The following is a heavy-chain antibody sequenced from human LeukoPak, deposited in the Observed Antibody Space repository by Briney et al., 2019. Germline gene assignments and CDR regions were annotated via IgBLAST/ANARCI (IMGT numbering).Heavy chain of an antibody. J-gene: IGHJ4*02. CDR3: ARQYYYDSSGYALLFDY. CDR2: IYYSGST. V-gene: IGHV4-59*01. CDR1: GGSISSYY. Sequence: SETLSLTCTVSGGSISSYYWSWIRQPPGKGLEWIGCIYYSGSTNYNPSLKSRVTISVDTSKNQFSLKLSSVTAADTAVYYCARQYYYDSSGYALLFDYWGQGTLVTVSS. D-gene: IGHD3-22*01.